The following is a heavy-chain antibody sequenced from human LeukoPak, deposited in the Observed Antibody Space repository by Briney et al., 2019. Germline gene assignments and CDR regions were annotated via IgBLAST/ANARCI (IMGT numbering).Heavy chain of an antibody. D-gene: IGHD3-3*01. V-gene: IGHV3-23*01. CDR3: ADRGIFEAPDY. CDR1: GFTFSSYA. Sequence: GGSLRLSCAASGFTFSSYAMSWVRQAPGKGLEWVSATSGSGGSTYYADSVKGRFTISSDNSKNTLYLQMNNLRAEDTAVYYCADRGIFEAPDYWGQGTLVTVSS. CDR2: TSGSGGST. J-gene: IGHJ4*02.